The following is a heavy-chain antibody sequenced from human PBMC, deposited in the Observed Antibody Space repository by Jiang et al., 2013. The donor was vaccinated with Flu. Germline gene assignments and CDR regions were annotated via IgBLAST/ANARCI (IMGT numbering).Heavy chain of an antibody. V-gene: IGHV1-18*01. J-gene: IGHJ4*02. D-gene: IGHD3-3*01. CDR2: INIYNGDT. CDR3: ARHYERHIXGYGY. CDR1: GYTFSSYD. Sequence: YGAEVKKPGASVKVSCKASGYTFSSYDIRWVRQAPGQGLEWMGWINIYNGDTYYAQNFQGRVTMTSDTSTSTAYMELRSLRSDDTAVYYCARHYERHIXGYGYWGQGPWSPXPQ.